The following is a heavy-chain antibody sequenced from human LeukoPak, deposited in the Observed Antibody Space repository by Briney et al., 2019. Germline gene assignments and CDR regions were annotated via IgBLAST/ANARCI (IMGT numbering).Heavy chain of an antibody. V-gene: IGHV4-31*03. CDR3: ARDPLRTFADYYYYGMDV. CDR1: GGSISSGGYY. CDR2: IYYSGST. J-gene: IGHJ6*02. D-gene: IGHD1-14*01. Sequence: SETLSLTCTVSGGSISSGGYYWSWIRQHPGTGLEWIGYIYYSGSTYYNPSLKSRVTISVDTSKNQFSLKLSSVTAADTAVYYCARDPLRTFADYYYYGMDVWGQGTTVTVSS.